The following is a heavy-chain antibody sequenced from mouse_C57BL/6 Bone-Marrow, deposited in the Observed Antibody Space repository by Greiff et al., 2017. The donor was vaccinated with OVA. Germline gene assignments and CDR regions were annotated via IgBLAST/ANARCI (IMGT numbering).Heavy chain of an antibody. Sequence: QVQLQQPGAELVRPGTSVKLSCKASGYTFTSYWMSWVQQRPGQGLEWIGAIDRSDSYTNYNQKFKGKVTLTVDTSSSTAYMQLSSLTSEDSAVYYGTRYYYETWFAYWGQGTLVTVSA. D-gene: IGHD1-1*01. V-gene: IGHV1-59*01. CDR2: IDRSDSYT. CDR3: TRYYYETWFAY. J-gene: IGHJ3*01. CDR1: GYTFTSYW.